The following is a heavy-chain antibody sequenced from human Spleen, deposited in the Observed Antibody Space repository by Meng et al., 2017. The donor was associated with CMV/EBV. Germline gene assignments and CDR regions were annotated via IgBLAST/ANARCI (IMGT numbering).Heavy chain of an antibody. CDR3: ARGRGPNWFDP. J-gene: IGHJ5*02. CDR2: IYYSGST. Sequence: GSLRLSCTVSGGSIRSHYWSWIRQPPGKGLEWIGYIYYSGSTSYNPSLKSRLIISVDTSKNQFSLKLSSVTAADTAVYYCARGRGPNWFDPWGQGTLVTVSS. V-gene: IGHV4-59*11. CDR1: GGSIRSHY. D-gene: IGHD3-10*01.